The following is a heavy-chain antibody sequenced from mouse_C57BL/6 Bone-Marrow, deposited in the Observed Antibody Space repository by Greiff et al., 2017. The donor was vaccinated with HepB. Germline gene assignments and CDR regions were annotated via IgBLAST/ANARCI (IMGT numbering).Heavy chain of an antibody. CDR1: GYTFTDYN. CDR3: ARGNYGSSFDY. CDR2: INPNNGGT. J-gene: IGHJ2*01. V-gene: IGHV1-22*01. Sequence: EVKLMESGPELVKPGASVKMSCKASGYTFTDYNMHWVKQSHGKSLEWIGYINPNNGGTSYNQKFKGKATLTVNKSSSTAYMELRSLTSEDSAVYYCARGNYGSSFDYWGQGTTLTVSS. D-gene: IGHD1-1*01.